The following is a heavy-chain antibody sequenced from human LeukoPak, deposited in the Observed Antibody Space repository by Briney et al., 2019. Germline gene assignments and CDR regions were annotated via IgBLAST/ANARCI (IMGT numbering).Heavy chain of an antibody. J-gene: IGHJ4*02. CDR2: IYPGDSDT. CDR3: ARLRDSSSYWGFDY. V-gene: IGHV5-51*01. D-gene: IGHD6-13*01. Sequence: GESLKISCKGSGYSFTSYWIGWVRQMPGKGLEWMGIIYPGDSDTRYSPSFQGQVTISADKTTSPAYLQWSSLKASDTAMYYCARLRDSSSYWGFDYWGQGTLVTVSS. CDR1: GYSFTSYW.